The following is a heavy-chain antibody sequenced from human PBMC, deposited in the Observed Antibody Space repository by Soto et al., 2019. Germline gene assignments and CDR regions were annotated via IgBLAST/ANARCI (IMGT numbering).Heavy chain of an antibody. CDR3: ARDPMDY. Sequence: EVQLVESGGGLVQPGGSLRLSCAASGFTFSSYSMNWVRQAPGKGLEWVSYISSSSTIYYADSVKGRFTISRDNAKNSLYLQMNSLRAEDTAVYYCARDPMDYWGQGTLVTVSS. CDR2: ISSSSTI. J-gene: IGHJ4*02. V-gene: IGHV3-48*01. CDR1: GFTFSSYS. D-gene: IGHD2-2*01.